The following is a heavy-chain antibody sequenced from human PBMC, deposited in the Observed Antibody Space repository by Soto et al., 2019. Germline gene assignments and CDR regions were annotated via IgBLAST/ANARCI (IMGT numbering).Heavy chain of an antibody. Sequence: EXQLVESGGGXXXXGGXXXXXCXAXXXXXXXXWMHXXXXXXGXGLVWVSRINSDGSSTSYADSVKGRFTISRDNAKNTLYLQRNRLRAEDTAVYYCARDYAWDCSGGSCYDYYDYDMDVWGKGTTVTVSS. CDR3: ARDYAWDCSGGSCYDYYDYDMDV. V-gene: IGHV3-74*01. CDR1: XXXXXXXW. CDR2: INSDGSST. J-gene: IGHJ6*03. D-gene: IGHD2-15*01.